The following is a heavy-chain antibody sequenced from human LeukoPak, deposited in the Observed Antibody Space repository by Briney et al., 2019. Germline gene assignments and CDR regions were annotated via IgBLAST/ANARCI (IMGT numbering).Heavy chain of an antibody. CDR2: IDGSGSTT. CDR3: AKDPAYGDRPNWFDP. J-gene: IGHJ5*02. V-gene: IGHV3-23*01. D-gene: IGHD4-17*01. Sequence: GGSLRLSCAASGFTFSGYAVSWVRQAPGKGLEWVSGIDGSGSTTYYTDSVKGRFTISRDNSKNTLYLQMNSLRAEDTAVYYCAKDPAYGDRPNWFDPWGQGTLVTVSS. CDR1: GFTFSGYA.